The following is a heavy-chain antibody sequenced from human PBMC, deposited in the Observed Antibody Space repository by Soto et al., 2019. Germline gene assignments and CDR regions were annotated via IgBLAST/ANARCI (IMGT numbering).Heavy chain of an antibody. CDR3: ARDLPIAVAGTAGDYYYGMDV. Sequence: EVQLVESGGGLVQPGGSLRLSCAASGFTFSSYDMHWVRQATGKGLEWVSAIGTAGDTYYAGSVKGRFTISRENAKNSLYLQMNSLRAEDTAVYYCARDLPIAVAGTAGDYYYGMDVWGQGTTVTVSS. D-gene: IGHD6-19*01. CDR2: IGTAGDT. V-gene: IGHV3-13*01. CDR1: GFTFSSYD. J-gene: IGHJ6*02.